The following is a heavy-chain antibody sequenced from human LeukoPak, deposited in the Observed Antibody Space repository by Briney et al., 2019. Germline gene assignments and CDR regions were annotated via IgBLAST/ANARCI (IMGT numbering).Heavy chain of an antibody. CDR2: IYTSGST. CDR3: ARHFDWLSYMRFDP. V-gene: IGHV4-61*02. D-gene: IGHD3-9*01. J-gene: IGHJ5*02. Sequence: PSETLSLTCTVSGGSISSGSYYWSWIRQPAGKGLEWIGRIYTSGSTNYNPSLKSRVTILVDTSKNQFSLKLNSVTAADTAVYYCARHFDWLSYMRFDPWGQGTLVTVSS. CDR1: GGSISSGSYY.